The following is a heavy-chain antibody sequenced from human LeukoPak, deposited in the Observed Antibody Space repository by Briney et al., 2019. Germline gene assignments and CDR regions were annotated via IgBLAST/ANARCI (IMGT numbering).Heavy chain of an antibody. CDR3: AKDYAAGRPYYFDS. CDR2: IWYDASKK. D-gene: IGHD6-13*01. J-gene: IGHJ4*02. CDR1: QFTFSSYG. V-gene: IGHV3-33*06. Sequence: SGGSLRLSCAASQFTFSSYGMHWVRQAPGKGLEWVAVIWYDASKKYYADSVKGRLTISRDNSRNTLYLQMNSLRAGDTAVYYCAKDYAAGRPYYFDSWGQGTLVTVSS.